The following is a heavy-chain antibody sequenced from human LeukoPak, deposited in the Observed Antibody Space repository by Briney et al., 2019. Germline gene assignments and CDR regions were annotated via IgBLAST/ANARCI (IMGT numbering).Heavy chain of an antibody. CDR3: ARKTWGSPQGYMDV. J-gene: IGHJ6*03. V-gene: IGHV3-7*01. D-gene: IGHD3-16*01. CDR1: GFTFSSYW. CDR2: INQEGSEK. Sequence: GGSLRLSCAASGFTFSSYWMNWVRQAPGMGLEWVANINQEGSEKYSVDSVRGRFTIFRDNDKNSLYLQMNSPRAEDTAVYYCARKTWGSPQGYMDVWGKGTSVTVSS.